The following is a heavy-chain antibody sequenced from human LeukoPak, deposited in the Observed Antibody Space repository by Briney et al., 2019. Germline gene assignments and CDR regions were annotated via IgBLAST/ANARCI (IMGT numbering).Heavy chain of an antibody. Sequence: PGGSLRLSCAASEFTFSSYAMSWVRQAPGKGLEWVSAISGSGGSTYYADSVKGRFTISRDNSKNTLYLQMNSLRAEDTAVYYCAKEVEEWLVRMPIDYWGQGTLVTVSS. CDR3: AKEVEEWLVRMPIDY. CDR2: ISGSGGST. J-gene: IGHJ4*02. D-gene: IGHD6-19*01. V-gene: IGHV3-23*01. CDR1: EFTFSSYA.